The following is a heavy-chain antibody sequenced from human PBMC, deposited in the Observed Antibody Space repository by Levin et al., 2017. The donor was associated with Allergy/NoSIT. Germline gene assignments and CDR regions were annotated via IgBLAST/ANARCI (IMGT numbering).Heavy chain of an antibody. V-gene: IGHV4-34*01. CDR2: INHSGST. CDR1: GGSFSGYY. Sequence: GSLRLSCAVYGGSFSGYYWSWIRQPPGKGLEWIGEINHSGSTNYNPSLKSRVTISVDTSKNQFSLKLSSVTAADTAVYYCARGLYRVDFDYWGQGTLVTVSS. J-gene: IGHJ4*02. D-gene: IGHD3-16*02. CDR3: ARGLYRVDFDY.